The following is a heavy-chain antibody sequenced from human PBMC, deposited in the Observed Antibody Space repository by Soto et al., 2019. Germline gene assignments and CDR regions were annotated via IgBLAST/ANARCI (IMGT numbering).Heavy chain of an antibody. CDR1: GYTFSSYA. CDR3: ARTPNYYDMDV. Sequence: QVQFVQSGAEVKNPGASVKVSCKASGYTFSSYAMHWVRQAPGQRLEWMGWINAGNGNTKYSQKFQGRVTITRDTSARTAYMQLSSLRSEDTAVYYCARTPNYYDMDVWGQGTTVTVSS. CDR2: INAGNGNT. D-gene: IGHD3-10*01. J-gene: IGHJ6*02. V-gene: IGHV1-3*01.